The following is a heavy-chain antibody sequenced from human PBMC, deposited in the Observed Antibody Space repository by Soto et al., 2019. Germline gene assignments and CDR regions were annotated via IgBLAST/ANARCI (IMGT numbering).Heavy chain of an antibody. CDR1: GFTFSSYA. CDR2: ISGSGGST. J-gene: IGHJ4*02. Sequence: GGSLRLSCAASGFTFSSYAMSWVRQSPGKGLEWVSAISGSGGSTYYADSVKGRFTISRDNSKNTLYLQMNSLRAEDTAVYYCAKDQDSSGYYFTNWGQGTLVTVSS. D-gene: IGHD3-22*01. V-gene: IGHV3-23*01. CDR3: AKDQDSSGYYFTN.